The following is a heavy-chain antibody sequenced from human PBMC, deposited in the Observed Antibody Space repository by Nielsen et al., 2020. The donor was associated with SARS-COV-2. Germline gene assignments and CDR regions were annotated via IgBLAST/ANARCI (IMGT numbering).Heavy chain of an antibody. J-gene: IGHJ4*02. CDR1: NGSLSGFY. CDR2: INHSGRT. D-gene: IGHD1-14*01. CDR3: ARDHPSITN. Sequence: SETLSLTCAVYNGSLSGFYWSWIRQPPGKGLEWIGEINHSGRTNYNPSLKSRVTISVDTSKNQFSLRLTSVTAADTAVYYCARDHPSITNWGQGTLVTVSS. V-gene: IGHV4-34*01.